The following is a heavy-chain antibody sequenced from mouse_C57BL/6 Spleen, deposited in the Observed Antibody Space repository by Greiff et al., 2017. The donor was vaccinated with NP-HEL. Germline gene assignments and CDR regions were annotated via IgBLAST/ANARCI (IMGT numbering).Heavy chain of an antibody. J-gene: IGHJ4*01. CDR1: GYTFTDYN. Sequence: EVKLMESGPELVKPGASVKIPCKASGYTFTDYNMDWVKQSHGKSLEWIGDINPNNGGTIYNQKFKGKATLTVDKSSSTAYMELRGLTSEDTAVYYCARMDYYSCTYYYAMYYWGQGTSVTVSS. V-gene: IGHV1-18*01. CDR3: ARMDYYSCTYYYAMYY. D-gene: IGHD2-12*01. CDR2: INPNNGGT.